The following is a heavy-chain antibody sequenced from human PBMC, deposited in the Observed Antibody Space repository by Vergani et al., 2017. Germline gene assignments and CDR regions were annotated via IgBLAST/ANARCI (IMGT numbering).Heavy chain of an antibody. CDR3: ASDTHSGQRADR. Sequence: QVQLQESGPGLVKSSETLSLTCSVSFDSIRNLYCNWIRQPPGKGLEWIGSIHYRENNNYNPSLKTRVTISVDTSKNQFSLTLTSVTAADTAVYYCASDTHSGQRADRWGQGILVTVTS. D-gene: IGHD6-19*01. CDR1: FDSIRNLY. J-gene: IGHJ4*02. V-gene: IGHV4-59*11. CDR2: IHYRENN.